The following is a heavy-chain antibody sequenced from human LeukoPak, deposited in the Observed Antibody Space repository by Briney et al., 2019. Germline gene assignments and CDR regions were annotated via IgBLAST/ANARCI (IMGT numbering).Heavy chain of an antibody. CDR1: GYTFTSYG. V-gene: IGHV1-18*01. J-gene: IGHJ4*02. CDR3: ARDTGDYYDLGY. Sequence: ASVKASCKASGYTFTSYGISWVRQAPGQGLEWMGWISAYNGNTNYAQKLQGRVTMTTDTSTSTAYMELRSLRSDDAAVYYCARDTGDYYDLGYWGQGTLVTVSS. CDR2: ISAYNGNT. D-gene: IGHD3-22*01.